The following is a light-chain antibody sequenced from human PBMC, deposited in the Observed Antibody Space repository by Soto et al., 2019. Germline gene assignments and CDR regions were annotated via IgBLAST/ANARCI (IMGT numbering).Light chain of an antibody. Sequence: EIVLTQSPGTLSLSPGERATLSCRASQSVSSSYLAWYQQKPGQAPRLLIYGASSRATGIPYRFSGSGSGTDFTLTISRREPEDVAVYYCQQDGSSAHIPFGPGTKVYIK. CDR2: GAS. CDR1: QSVSSSY. V-gene: IGKV3-20*01. J-gene: IGKJ3*01. CDR3: QQDGSSAHIP.